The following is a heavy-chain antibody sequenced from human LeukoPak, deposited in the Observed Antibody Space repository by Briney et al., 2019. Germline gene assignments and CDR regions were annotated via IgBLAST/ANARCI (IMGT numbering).Heavy chain of an antibody. CDR3: AAKGIAAAAIDY. V-gene: IGHV1-8*01. Sequence: ASVKVSCKASGYTFTSYGVNWVRQATGQGFECMGWMNPNSGNTGYSQNFQGRVTMTRNTSISTAYMELNSLRSEDTAVYYCAAKGIAAAAIDYWGQGTLVTVSS. D-gene: IGHD6-13*01. CDR1: GYTFTSYG. CDR2: MNPNSGNT. J-gene: IGHJ4*02.